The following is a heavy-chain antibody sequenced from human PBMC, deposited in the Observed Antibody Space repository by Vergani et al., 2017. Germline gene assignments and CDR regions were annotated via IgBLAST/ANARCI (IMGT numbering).Heavy chain of an antibody. CDR1: GFTFSSYE. Sequence: EVQLVESGGGLVQPGGSLRLSCAASGFTFSSYEMNWVRQAPGKGLEWVSYISSSGSTIYYADSVKGRFTISRDNAKNSLYLQMNSLRAEDTAVYYCAKVWSGEDVGATSTSNFDYWGQGTLVTVSS. CDR2: ISSSGSTI. CDR3: AKVWSGEDVGATSTSNFDY. D-gene: IGHD1-26*01. V-gene: IGHV3-48*03. J-gene: IGHJ4*02.